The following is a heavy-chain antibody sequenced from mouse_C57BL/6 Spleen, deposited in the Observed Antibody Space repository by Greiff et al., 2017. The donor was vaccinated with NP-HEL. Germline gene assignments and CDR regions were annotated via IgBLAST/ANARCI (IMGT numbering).Heavy chain of an antibody. Sequence: EVKLMESGGGLVQPKGSLKLSCAASGFTFNTYAMHWVRQAPGKGLEWVARIRSKSSNYATYYADSVKDRFTISRDDSQSMLYLQMNNLNTEDTAMYYCVREGFSTVVATDWYFDVWGTGTTVTVSS. J-gene: IGHJ1*03. V-gene: IGHV10-3*01. CDR3: VREGFSTVVATDWYFDV. CDR1: GFTFNTYA. D-gene: IGHD1-1*01. CDR2: IRSKSSNYAT.